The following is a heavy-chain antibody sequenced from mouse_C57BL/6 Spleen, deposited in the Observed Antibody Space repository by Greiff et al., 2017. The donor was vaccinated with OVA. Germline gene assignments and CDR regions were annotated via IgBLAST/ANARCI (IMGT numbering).Heavy chain of an antibody. Sequence: DVKLQESGPGLVKPSQSLSLTCSVTGYSITSGYYWNWIRQFPGNKLEWMGYISYDGSNNYNPSLKNRISITRDTSKNQFFLKLNSVTTEDTATYYCARVELGYWYFDVWGTGTTVTVSS. V-gene: IGHV3-6*01. CDR3: ARVELGYWYFDV. CDR2: ISYDGSN. J-gene: IGHJ1*03. CDR1: GYSITSGYY. D-gene: IGHD4-1*01.